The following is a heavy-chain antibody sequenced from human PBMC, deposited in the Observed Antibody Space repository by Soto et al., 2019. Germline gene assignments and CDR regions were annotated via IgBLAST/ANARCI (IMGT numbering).Heavy chain of an antibody. J-gene: IGHJ4*02. V-gene: IGHV4-30-2*01. Sequence: PSETLSLTCAVSGGSISSGGYSWSWIRQPPGKGLEWIGYIYHSGSTYYNPSLKSRVTISVDRSKNQFSLKLSSVTAADTAVYYCARVGYDFWSGYSPYYFDYWGQGTLVTVSS. D-gene: IGHD3-3*01. CDR2: IYHSGST. CDR1: GGSISSGGYS. CDR3: ARVGYDFWSGYSPYYFDY.